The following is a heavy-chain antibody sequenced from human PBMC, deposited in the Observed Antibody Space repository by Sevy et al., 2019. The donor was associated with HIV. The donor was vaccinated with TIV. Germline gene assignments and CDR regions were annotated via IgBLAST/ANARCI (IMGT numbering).Heavy chain of an antibody. V-gene: IGHV1-18*01. J-gene: IGHJ5*02. CDR2: ISAYNGNT. D-gene: IGHD6-19*01. CDR3: AILAYPSRWYSSGWYSGNWFDP. CDR1: GYTFTSYG. Sequence: ASVKVSCKASGYTFTSYGISWVRQAPGQGLEWMGWISAYNGNTNYAQKLQGRVTMTTDTSTSTAYMELRSLRSDDTAVYYCAILAYPSRWYSSGWYSGNWFDPWGQGTLVTVSS.